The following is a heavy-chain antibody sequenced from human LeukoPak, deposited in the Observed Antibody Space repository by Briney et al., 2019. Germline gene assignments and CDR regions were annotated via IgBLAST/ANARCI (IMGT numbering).Heavy chain of an antibody. CDR1: GYTFTGYY. J-gene: IGHJ4*02. D-gene: IGHD2-8*01. CDR3: ARDRCSNGVCYRENDY. V-gene: IGHV1-2*02. Sequence: ASVKVCCKASGYTFTGYYMHWVRQAPGQGLEWMGWINPNSGGTNYAQKFQGRVTMTRDTSISTAYMELSRLRSDDTAVYYCARDRCSNGVCYRENDYWGQGTLVTVSS. CDR2: INPNSGGT.